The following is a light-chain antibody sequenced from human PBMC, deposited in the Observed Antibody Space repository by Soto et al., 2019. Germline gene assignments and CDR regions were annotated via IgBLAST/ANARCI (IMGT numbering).Light chain of an antibody. V-gene: IGKV1D-12*01. CDR2: AAS. CDR1: QVIGTW. Sequence: DIQLTQSPSSVSASVGDRVTLTCRASQVIGTWLVWYQKSPGKAPKVLISAASSLQSGVPSRFSGSGSGTDFTLTISSLQPEDFATYYCQQANKYPLTFGQGTRLEIK. J-gene: IGKJ5*01. CDR3: QQANKYPLT.